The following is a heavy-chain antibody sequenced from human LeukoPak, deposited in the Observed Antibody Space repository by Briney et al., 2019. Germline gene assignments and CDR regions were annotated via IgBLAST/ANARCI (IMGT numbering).Heavy chain of an antibody. D-gene: IGHD2-15*01. V-gene: IGHV1-18*01. J-gene: IGHJ5*02. Sequence: ASVKVSCKASGGTFSSYAISWVRQAPGQGLEWMGWISAYNGNTNYAQKLQGRVTMTTDTSTSTAYMELRSLRSDDTAVYYCARVVRYCSGGSCYQNWFDPWGQGTLVTVSS. CDR1: GGTFSSYA. CDR3: ARVVRYCSGGSCYQNWFDP. CDR2: ISAYNGNT.